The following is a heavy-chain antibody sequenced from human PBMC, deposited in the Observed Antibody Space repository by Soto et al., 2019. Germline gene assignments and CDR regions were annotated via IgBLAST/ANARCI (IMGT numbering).Heavy chain of an antibody. CDR3: ARSWQQLVPFDY. Sequence: PGGSLRLSCAASGFTVSSNYMSWVRQAPGKGLEWVSYISSSGSTIYYADSVKGRFTISRDNAKNSLYLQMNSLRAEDTAVYYCARSWQQLVPFDYWGQGTLVTVSS. CDR2: ISSSGSTI. CDR1: GFTVSSNY. D-gene: IGHD6-13*01. J-gene: IGHJ4*02. V-gene: IGHV3-11*04.